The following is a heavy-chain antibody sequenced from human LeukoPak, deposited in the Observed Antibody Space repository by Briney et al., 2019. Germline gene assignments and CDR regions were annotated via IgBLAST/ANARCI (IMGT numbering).Heavy chain of an antibody. CDR1: GFIVSDNY. D-gene: IGHD6-19*01. Sequence: PGGSLRLSCAPSGFIVSDNYMTWDRQAPGKGLEWVSVIYSDGTTYYADSVKGRFTVSRDNSKNTLYLQMNSLRVEDTAVYSCAREGSGWFFDYWGQGTLVTVSS. V-gene: IGHV3-66*01. CDR3: AREGSGWFFDY. CDR2: IYSDGTT. J-gene: IGHJ4*02.